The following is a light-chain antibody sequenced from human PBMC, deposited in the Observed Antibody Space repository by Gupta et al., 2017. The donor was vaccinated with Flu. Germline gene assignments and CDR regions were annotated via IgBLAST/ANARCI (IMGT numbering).Light chain of an antibody. Sequence: DNMMTQSPGSLAVSLGERATITCRSSQSVLYSPGNKNYLAWYQHKPGQPPRLLFYWASTRQSGVPDRFSASGSVTDFTLTSNSLQAEDVAVYYCQEYYNSWTFGQGTKVEVK. CDR3: QEYYNSWT. CDR2: WAS. V-gene: IGKV4-1*01. CDR1: QSVLYSPGNKNY. J-gene: IGKJ1*01.